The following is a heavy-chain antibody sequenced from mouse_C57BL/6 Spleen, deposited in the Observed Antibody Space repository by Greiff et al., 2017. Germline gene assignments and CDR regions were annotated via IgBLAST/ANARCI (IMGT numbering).Heavy chain of an antibody. J-gene: IGHJ4*01. CDR3: AREAGGKNYYAMDY. V-gene: IGHV3-6*01. Sequence: VQLKESGPGLVKPSQSLSLTCSVTGYSITSGYYWNWIRQFPGNKLEWMGYISYDGSNNYNPSLKNRISITRDTSKNQFFLKLNSVTTEDTATYYCAREAGGKNYYAMDYWGQGTSVTVSS. CDR1: GYSITSGYY. CDR2: ISYDGSN.